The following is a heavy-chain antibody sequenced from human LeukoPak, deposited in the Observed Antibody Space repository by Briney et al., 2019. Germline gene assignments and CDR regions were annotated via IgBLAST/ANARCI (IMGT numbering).Heavy chain of an antibody. CDR1: GFSFSTYN. Sequence: GGSLRLSCAASGFSFSTYNMNWVRQAPGQRLEWVSAISGSGGSTYYADSVKGRFTISRDNSRNTLYLQMNSLRAEDTAVYYCAKSLSSGYYYLDYYFDYWGQGTLVTVSS. V-gene: IGHV3-23*01. J-gene: IGHJ4*02. CDR3: AKSLSSGYYYLDYYFDY. CDR2: ISGSGGST. D-gene: IGHD3-22*01.